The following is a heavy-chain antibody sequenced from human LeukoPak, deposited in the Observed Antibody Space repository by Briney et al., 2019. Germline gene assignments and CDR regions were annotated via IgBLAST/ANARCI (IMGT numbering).Heavy chain of an antibody. J-gene: IGHJ4*02. Sequence: GGSLRLSCAASGFTFSSYAMHWVRQAPGKGLEWVAAISYDGSNKYYADSVKGRFTISRDNSKNTLYLQMNSLRAEDTAVYYCARTLGSWGFDYWGQGTLVTVSS. CDR2: ISYDGSNK. D-gene: IGHD6-13*01. CDR3: ARTLGSWGFDY. V-gene: IGHV3-30*04. CDR1: GFTFSSYA.